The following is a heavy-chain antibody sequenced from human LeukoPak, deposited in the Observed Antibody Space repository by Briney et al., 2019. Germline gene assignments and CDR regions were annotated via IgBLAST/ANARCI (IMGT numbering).Heavy chain of an antibody. Sequence: SVKVSCKASGGTFNSYAINWVRQAPGQGLEWMGGIIPIFGTANYAQEFQGRVTITADESTSTAYMELSSLRSEDTAVYYCAIPRITMIVVHYYYGMDVWGQGTTVTVSS. CDR3: AIPRITMIVVHYYYGMDV. CDR1: GGTFNSYA. J-gene: IGHJ6*02. V-gene: IGHV1-69*13. D-gene: IGHD3-22*01. CDR2: IIPIFGTA.